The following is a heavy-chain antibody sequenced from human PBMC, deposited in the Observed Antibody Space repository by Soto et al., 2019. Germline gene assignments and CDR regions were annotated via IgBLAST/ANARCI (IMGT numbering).Heavy chain of an antibody. CDR2: IIPIFGTA. CDR3: ARDKLDPIAAPPGYYYYGMDV. Sequence: QVQLVQSGAEVKKPGSSVKVSCKASGGTFSSYAISWVRQTPGQGLEWMGGIIPIFGTANYAQKFQGRVTITADESTSTAYMELSSLRSEDTAVYYCARDKLDPIAAPPGYYYYGMDVWGQGTTVTVSS. D-gene: IGHD6-6*01. J-gene: IGHJ6*02. V-gene: IGHV1-69*01. CDR1: GGTFSSYA.